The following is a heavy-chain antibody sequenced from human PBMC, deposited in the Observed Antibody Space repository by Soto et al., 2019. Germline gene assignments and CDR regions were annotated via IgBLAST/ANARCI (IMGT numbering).Heavy chain of an antibody. D-gene: IGHD6-13*01. CDR1: GGSVISGSYY. CDR3: ARQRVAAAQYYFDY. Sequence: PSETLSLTCNFSGGSVISGSYYWTWIRQPPGKGLEWIGYIIHSGSTDYNPSLQSRVTISLATSKNQFSLNLSSVTAADTAVYYCARQRVAAAQYYFDYWGQGTLVTVSS. J-gene: IGHJ4*02. V-gene: IGHV4-61*01. CDR2: IIHSGST.